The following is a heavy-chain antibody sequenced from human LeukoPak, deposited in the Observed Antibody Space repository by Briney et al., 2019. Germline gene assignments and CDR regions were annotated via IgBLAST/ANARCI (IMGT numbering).Heavy chain of an antibody. J-gene: IGHJ4*02. Sequence: GGSLRLSCATSGFTFSRYAMHWVRQAPGKGLEWVALISYDANIGSNKYYADSVKGRFTISRDNAKNSLYLQMNSLRAEDTAVYYCARDDYYDSGNHYYFDYWGQGTLVTVSS. V-gene: IGHV3-30-3*01. CDR2: ISYDANIGSNK. D-gene: IGHD3-10*01. CDR3: ARDDYYDSGNHYYFDY. CDR1: GFTFSRYA.